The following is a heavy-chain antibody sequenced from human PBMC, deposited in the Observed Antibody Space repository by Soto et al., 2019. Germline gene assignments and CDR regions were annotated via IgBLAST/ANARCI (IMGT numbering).Heavy chain of an antibody. CDR2: VNPNSGGT. Sequence: QVQLVQSGAEVKKPGASVKVSCKASGYTFTDYFLHWVRQAPGQGLEWMGWVNPNSGGTSYAQKFKDWVTMPRDTSINTAYMELRRLRSDDTALYFCARETRRTAFDMWGQGTMVTVSS. J-gene: IGHJ3*02. CDR3: ARETRRTAFDM. CDR1: GYTFTDYF. V-gene: IGHV1-2*04.